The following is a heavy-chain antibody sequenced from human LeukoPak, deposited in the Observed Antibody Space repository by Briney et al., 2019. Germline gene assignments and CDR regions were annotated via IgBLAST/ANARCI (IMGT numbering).Heavy chain of an antibody. V-gene: IGHV1-18*01. CDR1: GYTFTSYG. Sequence: ASVKVSCKASGYTFTSYGISWVRQAPGQGLEWMGWISAYNGNTNYAQKLQGRVTMTTDTSTSTAYMELSSLRSEDTAVYYCARDNLPSYYDSSGYPKGAFDIWGQGTMVTVSS. CDR3: ARDNLPSYYDSSGYPKGAFDI. CDR2: ISAYNGNT. D-gene: IGHD3-22*01. J-gene: IGHJ3*02.